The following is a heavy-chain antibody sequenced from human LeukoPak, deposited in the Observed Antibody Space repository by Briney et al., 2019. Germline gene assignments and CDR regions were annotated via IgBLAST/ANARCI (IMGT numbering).Heavy chain of an antibody. Sequence: PGGSLRLSCAASGFTFRSYGMHWVRQAPGKGLEWVAVIWYDGSNKYYSDSVKGRSTISRDNSKNTLYLQMNSLSAEDTAVYYCARRVARYYVDYWGQGTLVTVSS. CDR1: GFTFRSYG. V-gene: IGHV3-33*01. CDR3: ARRVARYYVDY. J-gene: IGHJ4*02. CDR2: IWYDGSNK.